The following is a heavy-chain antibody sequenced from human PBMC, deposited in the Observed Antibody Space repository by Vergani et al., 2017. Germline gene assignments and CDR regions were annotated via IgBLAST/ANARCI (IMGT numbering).Heavy chain of an antibody. J-gene: IGHJ6*02. CDR3: AGHSAPPDCSGGSCYAPVYYYYGMDV. D-gene: IGHD2-15*01. Sequence: EVQLVKSGAEVKKPGESLKISCKGSGYSFTSYWIGWVRQMPGKGLEWMGIIYPGDSDTRYSPSFQGQVTISADKSISTAYLQWSSLKASDTAMYYCAGHSAPPDCSGGSCYAPVYYYYGMDVWGQGTTVTVSS. CDR1: GYSFTSYW. CDR2: IYPGDSDT. V-gene: IGHV5-51*01.